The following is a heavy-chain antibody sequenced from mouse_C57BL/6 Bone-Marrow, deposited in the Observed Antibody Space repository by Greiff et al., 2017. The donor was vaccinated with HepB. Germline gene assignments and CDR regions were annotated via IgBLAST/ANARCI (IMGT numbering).Heavy chain of an antibody. J-gene: IGHJ3*01. CDR1: GYSITSGYY. D-gene: IGHD2-14*01. CDR2: ISYDGSN. Sequence: EVHLVESGPGLVKPSQSLSLTCSVTGYSITSGYYWNWIRQFPGNKLEWMGYISYDGSNNYNPSLKNRISITRDTSKNQFFLKLNSVTTEDTATYYCARDRSRAYWGQGTLVTVSA. V-gene: IGHV3-6*01. CDR3: ARDRSRAY.